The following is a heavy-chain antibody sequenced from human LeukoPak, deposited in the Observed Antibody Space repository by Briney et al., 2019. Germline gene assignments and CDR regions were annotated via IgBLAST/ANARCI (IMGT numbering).Heavy chain of an antibody. CDR1: GGSISSGDYY. Sequence: SETLSLTCTVSGGSISSGDYYWCWIRQPPGKGLEWIGYIYYSGSTYYNPSLKSRVTISVDTSKNQFSLKLSSVTAADTAVYYCASARGYSYGLEDYWGQGTLVTVSS. CDR2: IYYSGST. D-gene: IGHD5-18*01. CDR3: ASARGYSYGLEDY. J-gene: IGHJ4*02. V-gene: IGHV4-30-4*01.